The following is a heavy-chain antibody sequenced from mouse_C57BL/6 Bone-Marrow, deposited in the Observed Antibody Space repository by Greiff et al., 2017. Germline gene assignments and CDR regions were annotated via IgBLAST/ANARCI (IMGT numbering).Heavy chain of an antibody. J-gene: IGHJ4*01. CDR1: GYTFTDYE. V-gene: IGHV1-15*01. CDR3: TRCRRGYYDAMDY. Sequence: VKLVESGAELVRPGASVTLSCKASGYTFTDYEMHWVKQTPVHGLEWIGAIDPETGGTAYNQKFKGKAILTADKSSSTAYMELRSLTSEDSAVYYCTRCRRGYYDAMDYWGQGTSVTVSS. CDR2: IDPETGGT.